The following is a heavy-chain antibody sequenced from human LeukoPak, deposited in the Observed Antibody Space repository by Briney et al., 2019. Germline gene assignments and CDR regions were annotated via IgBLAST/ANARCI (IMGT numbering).Heavy chain of an antibody. D-gene: IGHD3-22*01. V-gene: IGHV1-2*02. J-gene: IGHJ3*02. CDR2: INPNSGGT. CDR1: GYTFTGYY. Sequence: GASVTVSCKASGYTFTGYYMHWVRQAPGQGLEWMGWINPNSGGTNYAQKFQGRVTMTRDTSISTAYMELSRLRSDDTAVYYCARDYYDRGGAFDIWGQGTMVTVSS. CDR3: ARDYYDRGGAFDI.